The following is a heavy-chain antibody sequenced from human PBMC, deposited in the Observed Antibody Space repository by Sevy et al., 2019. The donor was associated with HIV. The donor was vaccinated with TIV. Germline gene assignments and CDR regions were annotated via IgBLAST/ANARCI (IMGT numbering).Heavy chain of an antibody. D-gene: IGHD6-13*01. CDR1: GFIFSDYT. Sequence: GGSLRHSCTASGFIFSDYTLHWVRQAPGTGLEWVAVISYDGSFTYYADSVEGRFTISRDNSKNTLFLQMNSLRHEDTAVYYCARSQSSSWHYSDYWGQGTLVTVSS. V-gene: IGHV3-30*04. CDR3: ARSQSSSWHYSDY. CDR2: ISYDGSFT. J-gene: IGHJ4*02.